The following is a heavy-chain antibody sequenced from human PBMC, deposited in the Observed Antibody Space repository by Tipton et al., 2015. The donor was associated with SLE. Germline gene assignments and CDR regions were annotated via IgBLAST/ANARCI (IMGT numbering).Heavy chain of an antibody. V-gene: IGHV3-49*03. CDR3: TRPVGITMVRGVSI. CDR1: GFTFGDYA. D-gene: IGHD3-10*01. CDR2: IRSKAYGGTT. J-gene: IGHJ3*02. Sequence: SLRLSCLGSGFTFGDYAMSWFRQAPGKGLEWVGFIRSKAYGGTTEYAASVKGRFTISRDDSKSIAYLQMNSLKTEDTAVYYCTRPVGITMVRGVSIWGQGTMVTVSS.